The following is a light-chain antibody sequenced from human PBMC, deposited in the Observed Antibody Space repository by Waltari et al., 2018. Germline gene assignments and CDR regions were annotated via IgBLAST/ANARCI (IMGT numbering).Light chain of an antibody. CDR2: GAS. J-gene: IGKJ3*01. CDR1: QSVSNN. Sequence: EIVMTQSPATLSVSPGERATLSCRASQSVSNNLAWYQQKPGQAPRLLIYGASNRATGIPARFSGSGSGTDFTLTINSLQSEDFAVYYCQHYNNCPPLFTFGPGTKVDIK. CDR3: QHYNNCPPLFT. V-gene: IGKV3-15*01.